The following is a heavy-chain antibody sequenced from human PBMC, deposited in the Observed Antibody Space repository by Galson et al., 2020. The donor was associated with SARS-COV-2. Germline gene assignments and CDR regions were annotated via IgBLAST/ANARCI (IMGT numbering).Heavy chain of an antibody. CDR3: ARYGVVDYYDSSGYDTNAFDI. CDR2: IYYSGST. Sequence: SETLSLTCTVSGGSISSYYWSWIRQPPGTGLEWIGYIYYSGSTNYNPSLKSRVTISVDTSKNQFSLKLSSVTAADTAVYYCARYGVVDYYDSSGYDTNAFDIWGQGTMVTVSS. CDR1: GGSISSYY. D-gene: IGHD3-22*01. J-gene: IGHJ3*02. V-gene: IGHV4-59*01.